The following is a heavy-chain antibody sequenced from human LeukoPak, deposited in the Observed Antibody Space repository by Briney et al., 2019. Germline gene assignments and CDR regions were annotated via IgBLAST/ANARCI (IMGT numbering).Heavy chain of an antibody. CDR1: GGSIRNGKW. CDR3: ARGPGITRSSGYSPLYYYGMDV. CDR2: INHSGST. V-gene: IGHV4-4*02. J-gene: IGHJ6*02. Sequence: PSETLSLTCVVTGGSIRNGKWWSWVRQPPGKGLEWIGEINHSGSTNYNPSLKSRVTISVDTSKNQFSLKLSSVTAADTAVYYCARGPGITRSSGYSPLYYYGMDVWGQGTTVTVSS. D-gene: IGHD3-22*01.